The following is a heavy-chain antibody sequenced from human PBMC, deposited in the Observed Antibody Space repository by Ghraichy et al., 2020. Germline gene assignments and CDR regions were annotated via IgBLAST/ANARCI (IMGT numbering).Heavy chain of an antibody. CDR3: ARERQWLVYPNFDY. CDR1: GFTFSSYW. J-gene: IGHJ4*02. V-gene: IGHV3-7*01. CDR2: IKQDGSEK. D-gene: IGHD6-19*01. Sequence: GGSLRLSCAASGFTFSSYWMSWVRQAPGKGLEWVANIKQDGSEKYYVDSVKGRFTISRDNAKNSLYLQMNSLRAEDTAVYYCARERQWLVYPNFDYWGQGTLVTVSS.